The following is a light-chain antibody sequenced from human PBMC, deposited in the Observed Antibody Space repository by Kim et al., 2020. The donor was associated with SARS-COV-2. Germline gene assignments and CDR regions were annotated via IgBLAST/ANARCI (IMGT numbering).Light chain of an antibody. CDR3: NSRDSSGNHWV. V-gene: IGLV3-19*01. CDR2: GKN. CDR1: SLRSYY. Sequence: ALEKTVRITCQGDSLRSYYASWYQQKPGQAPVLVIYGKNNRPSGIPDRFAGSSSGNTASLTITGAQAEDEADYYCNSRDSSGNHWVFGGGTQLTVL. J-gene: IGLJ3*02.